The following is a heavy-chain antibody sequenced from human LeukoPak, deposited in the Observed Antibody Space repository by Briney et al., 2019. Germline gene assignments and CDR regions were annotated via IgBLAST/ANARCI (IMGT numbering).Heavy chain of an antibody. CDR3: ARDNRGYSYWWSY. J-gene: IGHJ4*02. D-gene: IGHD5-18*01. CDR2: TSYDGSST. Sequence: GGSLRLFCAASGFTFSRFGMHWVRQAPGKGLEWVAVTSYDGSSTNYADSERGRFTISRENSKNTLYLQMNSLRAEDTAVYYCARDNRGYSYWWSYWGQGTGVTVSS. V-gene: IGHV3-30*03. CDR1: GFTFSRFG.